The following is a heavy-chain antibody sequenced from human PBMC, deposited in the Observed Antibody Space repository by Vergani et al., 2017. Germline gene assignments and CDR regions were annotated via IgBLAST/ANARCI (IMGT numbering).Heavy chain of an antibody. CDR3: VRGQLGYCSGGSCYFDY. V-gene: IGHV1-69*06. D-gene: IGHD2-15*01. J-gene: IGHJ4*02. Sequence: QVQLVQSGAEVKKPGSSVKVSCKASGGTFSSYAISWVRQAPGQGLEWMGGIIPIFGTAKYAQKFQGRVTITADKSTSTAYMELSSLRSEDTAVYYCVRGQLGYCSGGSCYFDYWGQGTLVTVSS. CDR1: GGTFSSYA. CDR2: IIPIFGTA.